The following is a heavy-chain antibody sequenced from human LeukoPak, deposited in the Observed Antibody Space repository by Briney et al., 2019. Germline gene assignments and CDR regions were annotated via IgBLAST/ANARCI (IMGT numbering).Heavy chain of an antibody. J-gene: IGHJ4*02. CDR3: ARDLSFYYDSSGPGY. V-gene: IGHV1-3*01. CDR2: INAGKGNT. Sequence: ASVKVSCKASGYTFTSYAMHWVRQAPGQRLEWMGWINAGKGNTKYSQKFQGRVTITRDTSASTAYMELSSLRSEDTAVYYCARDLSFYYDSSGPGYWGQGTLVTVSS. CDR1: GYTFTSYA. D-gene: IGHD3-22*01.